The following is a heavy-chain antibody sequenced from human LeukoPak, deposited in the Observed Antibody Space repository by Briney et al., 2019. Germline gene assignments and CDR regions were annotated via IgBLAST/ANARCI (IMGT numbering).Heavy chain of an antibody. J-gene: IGHJ4*02. CDR2: IYYSGST. CDR3: ARGYSLDY. Sequence: SETLSLTCAVSGGSISSGDYYWSWIRQPPGKGLEWIGYIYYSGSTYYTPSLRGRVTISVDTSKNQFSLKLSSVTAADTAVYYCARGYSLDYWGQGTLVTVSS. V-gene: IGHV4-30-4*01. D-gene: IGHD5-18*01. CDR1: GGSISSGDYY.